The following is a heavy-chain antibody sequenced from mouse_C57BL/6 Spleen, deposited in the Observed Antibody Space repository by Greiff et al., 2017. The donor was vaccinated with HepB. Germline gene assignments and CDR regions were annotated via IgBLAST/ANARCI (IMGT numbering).Heavy chain of an antibody. J-gene: IGHJ2*01. D-gene: IGHD2-5*01. CDR3: ARGKVYSNYLTGNFDY. V-gene: IGHV1-52*01. CDR1: GYTFTSYW. CDR2: IDPSDSET. Sequence: QVQLQQPGAELVRPGSSVKLSCKASGYTFTSYWMHWVKQRPIQGLEWIGNIDPSDSETHYNQKFKDKATLTVDKSSSTAYMQLSSLTSEDSAVYYCARGKVYSNYLTGNFDYWGQGTTLTVSS.